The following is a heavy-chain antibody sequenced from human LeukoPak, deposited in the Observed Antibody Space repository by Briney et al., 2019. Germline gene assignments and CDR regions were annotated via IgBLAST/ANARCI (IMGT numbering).Heavy chain of an antibody. V-gene: IGHV4-34*01. CDR3: ARRGYCSSTSCRPGSWFDP. CDR2: INHSGST. CDR1: GGSFSGYY. Sequence: PSETLSLTCAVYGGSFSGYYWSWIRQPPGKGLEWIGEINHSGSTNYNPSLKSRVTISVDTSKNQFSLKLSSVTAADTAVYYCARRGYCSSTSCRPGSWFDPWGQGTLVTVSS. D-gene: IGHD2-2*01. J-gene: IGHJ5*02.